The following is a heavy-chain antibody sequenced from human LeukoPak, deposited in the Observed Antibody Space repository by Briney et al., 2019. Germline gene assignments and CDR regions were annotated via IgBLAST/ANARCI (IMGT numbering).Heavy chain of an antibody. V-gene: IGHV4-31*03. J-gene: IGHJ3*02. CDR2: IYYSGST. Sequence: PSETLSLTCTVSGGSISSGVYYWSCIRQHPGKGLEWIGYIYYSGSTYYNPSLESRVTISVDTSKNQFSLKLSSVTAADTAVYYCARFASLYSRSWYYAFDIWGQGTMVTVSS. CDR3: ARFASLYSRSWYYAFDI. CDR1: GGSISSGVYY. D-gene: IGHD6-13*01.